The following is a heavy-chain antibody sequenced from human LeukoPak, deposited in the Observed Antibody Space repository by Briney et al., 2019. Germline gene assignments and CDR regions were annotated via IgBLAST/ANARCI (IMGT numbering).Heavy chain of an antibody. J-gene: IGHJ4*02. CDR1: GFTFSSYS. Sequence: PGGSLRLSCAVSGFTFSSYSMNWVRQAPGKGLEWVSYISSSSSTIYYADSVKGRFTISRDNAKNSLYLQMNSLRAEDTAVYYCATDRYSTFDYWGQGILVTVSS. V-gene: IGHV3-48*01. D-gene: IGHD6-13*01. CDR3: ATDRYSTFDY. CDR2: ISSSSSTI.